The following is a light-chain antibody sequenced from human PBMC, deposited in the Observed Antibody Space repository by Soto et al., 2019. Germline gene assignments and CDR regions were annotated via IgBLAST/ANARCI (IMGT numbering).Light chain of an antibody. CDR1: QSVSNNY. CDR2: GAS. J-gene: IGKJ1*01. CDR3: QQYHTSPLT. V-gene: IGKV3-20*01. Sequence: ESVLTQSPGTLSLSPGERATLSCRASQSVSNNYLAWYQQKPGQAPRLLIYGASTRATGVPDRFSGSGSGTDFTLTISRLEPEDFALYYCQQYHTSPLTFGQGTKVDNK.